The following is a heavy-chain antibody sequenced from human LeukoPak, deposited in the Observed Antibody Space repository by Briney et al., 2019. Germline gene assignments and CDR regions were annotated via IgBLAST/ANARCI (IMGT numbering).Heavy chain of an antibody. CDR2: ISSSSSYI. V-gene: IGHV3-21*01. CDR3: AREVGATSFDY. J-gene: IGHJ4*02. Sequence: GGSLRLSCAASGFTFSSYSMNWVRQAPGKGLEWVSSISSSSSYIYYADSVKGRFTIPRDNAKNSLYLQMNSLRAEDTAVYYCAREVGATSFDYWGQGTLVTVSS. D-gene: IGHD1-26*01. CDR1: GFTFSSYS.